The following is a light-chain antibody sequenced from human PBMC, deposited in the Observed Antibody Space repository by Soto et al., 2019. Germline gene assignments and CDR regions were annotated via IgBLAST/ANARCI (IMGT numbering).Light chain of an antibody. Sequence: DIQLTQSPSFLSASVGGRVTITCRASQGISTSLAWYQQKPGKAPKLLTYAASTLQTGVPSRFSGSGSGTEFTLTISSLQAEDFATYYCQQVNSYPITFGQGTRLEIK. J-gene: IGKJ5*01. CDR1: QGISTS. CDR2: AAS. V-gene: IGKV1-9*01. CDR3: QQVNSYPIT.